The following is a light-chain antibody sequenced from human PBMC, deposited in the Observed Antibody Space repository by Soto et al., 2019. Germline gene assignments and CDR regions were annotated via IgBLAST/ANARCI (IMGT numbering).Light chain of an antibody. Sequence: DIQMTQSPSSLSASVGDRVTITCRAGQNIFSSLNWYQQKPGKAPKLLIYAASSLQSGVPSRFSGSGSGTDFTLTITSLQPEDFGTYYCQQSYNSPPITFGQGARLEIK. CDR1: QNIFSS. V-gene: IGKV1-39*01. J-gene: IGKJ5*01. CDR3: QQSYNSPPIT. CDR2: AAS.